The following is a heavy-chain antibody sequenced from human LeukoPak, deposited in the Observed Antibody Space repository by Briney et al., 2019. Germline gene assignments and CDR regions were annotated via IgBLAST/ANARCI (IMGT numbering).Heavy chain of an antibody. V-gene: IGHV1-3*01. CDR3: ARILSTVIDY. CDR1: GYTFTSYA. CDR2: INAGNGNT. J-gene: IGHJ4*02. Sequence: ASVKVSCKASGYTFTSYAMHWVRQAPGQRLEWMGWINAGNGNTKYSQEFQGRVTITRDTSTSTAYMELRSLRSDDTAVYYCARILSTVIDYWGQGTLVTVSS. D-gene: IGHD5/OR15-5a*01.